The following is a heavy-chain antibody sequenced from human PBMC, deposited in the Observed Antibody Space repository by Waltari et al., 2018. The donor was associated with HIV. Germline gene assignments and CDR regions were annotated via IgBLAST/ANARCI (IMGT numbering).Heavy chain of an antibody. CDR1: GFTLSSYW. J-gene: IGHJ4*02. D-gene: IGHD1-26*01. CDR2: INSDGSTT. CDR3: AKGGANPIDF. V-gene: IGHV3-74*01. Sequence: EVRLLESGGGLVQPGGFLRLSCAASGFTLSSYWMHWVRQAPGKGLVGVSRINSDGSTTSYADSVKGRFTISRDNAKNTLYLQMNSLRAEDTAVYYCAKGGANPIDFWGQGTLVTVSS.